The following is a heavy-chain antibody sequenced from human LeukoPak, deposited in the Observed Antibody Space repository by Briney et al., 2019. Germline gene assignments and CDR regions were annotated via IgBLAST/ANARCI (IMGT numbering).Heavy chain of an antibody. CDR3: AKAGYDYVWGSYRYNNWFDP. V-gene: IGHV3-23*01. Sequence: PGGSLRLSCAASGFTFSSYGMSWVRQAPGKGLEWVSAISGSGGSTYYADSVKGRFTISRDNSKNTLYLQMNSLRAEDTAVYYCAKAGYDYVWGSYRYNNWFDPWGQGTLVTVSS. CDR2: ISGSGGST. D-gene: IGHD3-16*02. J-gene: IGHJ5*02. CDR1: GFTFSSYG.